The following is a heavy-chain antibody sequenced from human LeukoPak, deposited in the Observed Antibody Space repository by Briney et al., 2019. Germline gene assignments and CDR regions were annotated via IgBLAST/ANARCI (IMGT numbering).Heavy chain of an antibody. J-gene: IGHJ5*02. V-gene: IGHV4-34*01. CDR3: AVTTVVVVAAATEGWVRRYNWFEP. Sequence: TPSETLSLTCAVYGGSFSGYYWSWIRQPPGKGLEWIGEINHSGSTNYNPSLKSRVTISVDTSKNQFSLKLSSVTAADTAVYYCAVTTVVVVAAATEGWVRRYNWFEPWGQGTLVTVSS. CDR2: INHSGST. D-gene: IGHD2-2*01. CDR1: GGSFSGYY.